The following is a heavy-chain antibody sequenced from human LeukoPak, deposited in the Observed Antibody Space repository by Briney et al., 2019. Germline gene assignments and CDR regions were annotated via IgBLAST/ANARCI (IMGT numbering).Heavy chain of an antibody. D-gene: IGHD6-19*01. CDR1: GGSISSYY. CDR3: ARGLRLAVAGNWFDP. V-gene: IGHV4-59*01. CDR2: IYYSGST. Sequence: SETLSLTCTVSGGSISSYYWSWIRQPPGKGLEWIGYIYYSGSTNYNPPLKSRVTISVDTSKNQFSLKLSSVTAADTAVYYCARGLRLAVAGNWFDPWGQGTLVTVSS. J-gene: IGHJ5*02.